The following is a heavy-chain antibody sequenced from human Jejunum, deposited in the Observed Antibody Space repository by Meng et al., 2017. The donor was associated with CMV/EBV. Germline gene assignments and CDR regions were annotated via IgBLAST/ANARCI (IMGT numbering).Heavy chain of an antibody. J-gene: IGHJ6*02. CDR1: TYG. D-gene: IGHD6-25*01. Sequence: TYGMHWVRQAPGKGLEWVALISYDRRNTDYADSVKGRFIISRDNSKNTLYLQMNSLSAEDTALYYCAKDRLAAAGGRYYFYYGMDVWGQGTTVTVSS. CDR3: AKDRLAAAGGRYYFYYGMDV. V-gene: IGHV3-30*18. CDR2: ISYDRRNT.